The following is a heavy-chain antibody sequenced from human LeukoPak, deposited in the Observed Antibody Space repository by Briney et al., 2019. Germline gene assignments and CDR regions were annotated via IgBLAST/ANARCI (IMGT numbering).Heavy chain of an antibody. CDR2: LYSDGNT. Sequence: GGSLRLSCAASGFTVITNDMTLVRQAPGKGLEWVSVLYSDGNTKYADSVRGRFTISRDNSKNTLYLEMNSLSPDDTAVYYCARGVEPLAANTLAYWGQGTLVTVSS. CDR3: ARGVEPLAANTLAY. V-gene: IGHV3-53*01. D-gene: IGHD1-14*01. J-gene: IGHJ4*02. CDR1: GFTVITND.